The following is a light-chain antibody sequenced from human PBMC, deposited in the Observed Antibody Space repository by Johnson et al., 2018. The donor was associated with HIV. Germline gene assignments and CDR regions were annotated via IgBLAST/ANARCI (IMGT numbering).Light chain of an antibody. CDR1: SPNIGNNY. V-gene: IGLV1-51*02. J-gene: IGLJ1*01. CDR2: ENN. Sequence: QSVLTQPPSVSAAPGQKVTISCSGSSPNIGNNYVSWYQQLPGTAPKLLIYENNKRPSGIPDRFSGSKSGTSATLGITGLQTGDEADYYCGTWDSSLSAQFVFGTGTKITVL. CDR3: GTWDSSLSAQFV.